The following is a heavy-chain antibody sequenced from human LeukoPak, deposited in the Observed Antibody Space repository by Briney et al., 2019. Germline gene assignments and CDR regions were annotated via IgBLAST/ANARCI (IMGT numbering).Heavy chain of an antibody. V-gene: IGHV3-30*04. Sequence: GGSLRPSCAASGFTFSSYAMHWVRQAPGKGLEWVAVISYDGSNKYYADSVKGRFTISRDNSKNTLYLQMNSLRAEDTAVYYCARDYLSYWGQGTLVTVSS. J-gene: IGHJ4*02. D-gene: IGHD2/OR15-2a*01. CDR3: ARDYLSY. CDR1: GFTFSSYA. CDR2: ISYDGSNK.